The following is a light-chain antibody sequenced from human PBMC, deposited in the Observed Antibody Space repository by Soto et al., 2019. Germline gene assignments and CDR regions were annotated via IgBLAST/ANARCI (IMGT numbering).Light chain of an antibody. CDR2: DVS. V-gene: IGLV2-14*03. CDR3: YSYTSSSTYV. Sequence: QSVLTQPASVSGSPGQSITISCTGTSSDVGGYNYVSWYQQHPAKAPKVMIYDVSNRPSGVSNRFSGSKSGNTASLTISGLQAEDEADYYCYSYTSSSTYVSGTGTKVT. CDR1: SSDVGGYNY. J-gene: IGLJ1*01.